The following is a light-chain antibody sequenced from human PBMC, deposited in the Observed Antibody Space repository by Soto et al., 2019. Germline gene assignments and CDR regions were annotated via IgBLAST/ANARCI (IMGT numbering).Light chain of an antibody. V-gene: IGLV2-23*02. CDR1: SSDVGSYNL. CDR3: CSYAGSSTVV. Sequence: QSALTQPASVSGSPGQSITISCTGTSSDVGSYNLVSWYQQHPGKAPKLMIYEVSKRPSGVSNRFSGSKSGNTASLTISGLQADDEAEYYCCSYAGSSTVVFGGGTQLTVL. J-gene: IGLJ2*01. CDR2: EVS.